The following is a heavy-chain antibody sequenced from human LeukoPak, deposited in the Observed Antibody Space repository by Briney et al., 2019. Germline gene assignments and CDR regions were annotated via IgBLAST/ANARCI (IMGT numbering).Heavy chain of an antibody. CDR2: INPSGGST. V-gene: IGHV1-46*01. D-gene: IGHD1-7*01. CDR1: GYTFTSYY. Sequence: ASVKVPCKASGYTFTSYYMHWVRQAPGQGLEWMGIINPSGGSTSYAQKFQGRVTMTKDTSTSTVYMELRSLKSEDTAVYYCARDVATGSTLDYWGQGTLVTVSS. CDR3: ARDVATGSTLDY. J-gene: IGHJ4*02.